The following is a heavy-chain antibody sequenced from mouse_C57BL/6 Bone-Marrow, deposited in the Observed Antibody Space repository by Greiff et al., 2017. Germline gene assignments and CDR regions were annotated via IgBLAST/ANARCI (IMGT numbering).Heavy chain of an antibody. Sequence: QVQLQQPGAELVKPGASVKLSCKASGYTFTSYWMHWVKQRPGRGLEWIGRIDPISGGTKYNEKFKGKATLTVDKPSSTAYMQRSSLTSEDSAVYYSARRGQDYFDYWGQGTTLTVAS. D-gene: IGHD6-1*01. CDR2: IDPISGGT. CDR3: ARRGQDYFDY. J-gene: IGHJ2*01. V-gene: IGHV1-72*01. CDR1: GYTFTSYW.